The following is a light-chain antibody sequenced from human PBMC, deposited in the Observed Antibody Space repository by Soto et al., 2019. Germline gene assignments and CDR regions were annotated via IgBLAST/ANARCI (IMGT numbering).Light chain of an antibody. Sequence: QSALTQPASVSGSPGPSITISCTGTSSDVGGYNYVSWYQQHPGKAPKLMIYEVSHRPSGVSNRFSGSKSANTASLTISGLQAEDEADYYCSSYTSSSTQVFGGGTKLTVL. CDR3: SSYTSSSTQV. J-gene: IGLJ3*02. V-gene: IGLV2-14*01. CDR2: EVS. CDR1: SSDVGGYNY.